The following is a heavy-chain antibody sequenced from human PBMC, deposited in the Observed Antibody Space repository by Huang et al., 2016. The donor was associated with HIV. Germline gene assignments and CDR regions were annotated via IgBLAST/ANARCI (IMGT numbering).Heavy chain of an antibody. D-gene: IGHD3-3*01. CDR1: GGSISTHY. CDR3: ARDHHDFWRGYRRMYFFDH. CDR2: IDYSGIT. Sequence: QVQLQESGPGLVKPSETLSLTCTVSGGSISTHYWSWIRQPPGKGLEWMGSIDYSGITNYSPSLTSRVTILLDTSKNQFSLKVSSVTAADTAMYYCARDHHDFWRGYRRMYFFDHWGQGTLVTVSS. V-gene: IGHV4-59*11. J-gene: IGHJ4*02.